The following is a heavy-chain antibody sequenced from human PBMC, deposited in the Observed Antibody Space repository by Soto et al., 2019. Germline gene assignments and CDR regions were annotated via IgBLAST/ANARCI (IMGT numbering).Heavy chain of an antibody. CDR2: IIPIFGTA. CDR1: GGTFSSYA. V-gene: IGHV1-69*01. J-gene: IGHJ6*02. D-gene: IGHD1-1*01. Sequence: QVQLVQSGAEVKKPGSSVKVSCKASGGTFSSYAISWVRQAPGQGLEGMGGIIPIFGTANYAQKFPGRVTITADESTSTAYMELSSLRSEDTAVYYCERDWERVGGMDVWGQGTTVTVSS. CDR3: ERDWERVGGMDV.